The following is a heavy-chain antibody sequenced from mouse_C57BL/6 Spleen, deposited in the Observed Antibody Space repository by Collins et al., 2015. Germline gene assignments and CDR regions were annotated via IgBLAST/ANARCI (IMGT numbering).Heavy chain of an antibody. CDR2: ISYSGST. V-gene: IGHV3-2*02. D-gene: IGHD2-1*01. J-gene: IGHJ3*01. Sequence: DVQLQESGPGLVKPSQSLSLTCTVTGYSITSDHAWNWIRQFPGNKLEWMGYISYSGSTSYNPSLKSRISITRDTSQNQFFLQLNSVTTEDTATYYCARSPIYFGSHWFAYWGQGTLVTVSA. CDR1: GYSITSDHA. CDR3: ARSPIYFGSHWFAY.